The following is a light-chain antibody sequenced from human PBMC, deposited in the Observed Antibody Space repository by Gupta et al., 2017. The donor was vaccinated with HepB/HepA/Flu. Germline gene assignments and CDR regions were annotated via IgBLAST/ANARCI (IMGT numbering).Light chain of an antibody. CDR1: SGSVSTSYH. J-gene: IGLJ2*01. V-gene: IGLV8-61*01. CDR3: QMYMGRRSVV. Sequence: QTVVTQDPWFSVFPGGTVTLTCGLSSGSVSTSYHPSWYQQTPGPTPRTRSDKTNTRYYGLPERGAGYIRGNKDEIHTTGHQADDEADEECQMYMGRRSVVVGGGTKMTFL. CDR2: KTN.